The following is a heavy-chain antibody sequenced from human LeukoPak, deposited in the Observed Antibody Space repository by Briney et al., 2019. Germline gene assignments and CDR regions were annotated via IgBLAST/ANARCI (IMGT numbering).Heavy chain of an antibody. CDR2: INHSGST. CDR3: ARLNYYYDSQLLGQSNWFDP. D-gene: IGHD3-22*01. J-gene: IGHJ5*02. V-gene: IGHV4-34*01. Sequence: PSETLSLTCNVSGYSISSGYYWSWIRQPPGQGLEWIGEINHSGSTNYNPSLKSRVTISVDTSKNQFSLKLSSVTAADTAVYYCARLNYYYDSQLLGQSNWFDPWGQGTLVTVSS. CDR1: GYSISSGYY.